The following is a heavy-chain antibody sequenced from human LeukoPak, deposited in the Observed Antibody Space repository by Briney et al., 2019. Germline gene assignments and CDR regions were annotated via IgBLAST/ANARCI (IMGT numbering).Heavy chain of an antibody. Sequence: GGSLRLSCAASGFTFSGYGMHWVREAPGKGGGRVAVIWYDGSNKYYADSVKGRFTISRDHSNTTLSLQMNSLRAEDTAVYYCARDNSRCSGGSCYTVPWYFDLWGRGTLVTVSS. CDR2: IWYDGSNK. CDR3: ARDNSRCSGGSCYTVPWYFDL. V-gene: IGHV3-33*01. D-gene: IGHD2-15*01. J-gene: IGHJ2*01. CDR1: GFTFSGYG.